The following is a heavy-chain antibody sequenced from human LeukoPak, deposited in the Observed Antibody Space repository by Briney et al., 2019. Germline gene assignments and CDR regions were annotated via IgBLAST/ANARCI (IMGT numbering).Heavy chain of an antibody. D-gene: IGHD3/OR15-3a*01. CDR2: ISAYNGNT. CDR1: GYTFTSYG. V-gene: IGHV1-18*01. CDR3: ARDRSDGPEDFDY. J-gene: IGHJ4*02. Sequence: ASVTVSFKASGYTFTSYGINWVRQAPGQGLEWMGWISAYNGNTNYAQKLQGRVTMTTDTSTSTAYMELRSLRSDDTAVYYCARDRSDGPEDFDYWGQGTLVTVSS.